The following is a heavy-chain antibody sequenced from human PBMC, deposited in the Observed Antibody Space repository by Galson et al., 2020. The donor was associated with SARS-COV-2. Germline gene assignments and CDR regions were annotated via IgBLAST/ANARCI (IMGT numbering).Heavy chain of an antibody. CDR2: ISGSGGTT. CDR1: GFNFKIYD. CDR3: AKPTTGDNVDY. Sequence: GGSLRLSCEVSGFNFKIYDMSWVRQAPGKGLEWVSSISGSGGTTYYADSVKGRFTISRDNSKSTLYLQMNNLRADDTTVYYCAKPTTGDNVDYGGQGTLVTGSS. V-gene: IGHV3-23*01. J-gene: IGHJ4*02. D-gene: IGHD3-16*01.